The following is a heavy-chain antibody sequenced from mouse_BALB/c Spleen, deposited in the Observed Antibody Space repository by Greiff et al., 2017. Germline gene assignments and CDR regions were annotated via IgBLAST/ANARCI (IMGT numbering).Heavy chain of an antibody. CDR3: ARRRDGYDWYFDV. D-gene: IGHD1-2*01. V-gene: IGHV1-77*01. Sequence: VQLQQSGAELARPGASVKLSCKASGYTFTDYYINWVKQRTGQGLEWIGEIYPGSGNTYYNEKFKGKATLTADKSSSTAYMQLSSLTSEDSAVYFCARRRDGYDWYFDVWGAGTTVTVSS. CDR2: IYPGSGNT. J-gene: IGHJ1*01. CDR1: GYTFTDYY.